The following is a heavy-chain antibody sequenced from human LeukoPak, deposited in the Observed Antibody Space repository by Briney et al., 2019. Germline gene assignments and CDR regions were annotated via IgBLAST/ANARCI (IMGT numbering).Heavy chain of an antibody. CDR2: ISGSGGRP. CDR1: GITFSGSG. Sequence: PGGSLRLSCAASGITFSGSGMSWVRQAPGKGLEWVSAISGSGGRPYYADSVKGRFTISRDNSKNTLYLQMNSPRAEDTAVYYCAKEGFGSGEGYWGQGTLVTVSS. CDR3: AKEGFGSGEGY. D-gene: IGHD3-10*01. J-gene: IGHJ4*02. V-gene: IGHV3-23*01.